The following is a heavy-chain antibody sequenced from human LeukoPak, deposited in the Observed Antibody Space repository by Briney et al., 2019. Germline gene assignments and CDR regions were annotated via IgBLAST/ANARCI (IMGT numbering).Heavy chain of an antibody. CDR3: ARAARNWNYGVSHYFDY. D-gene: IGHD1-7*01. CDR2: IIPIFGTA. V-gene: IGHV1-69*01. CDR1: GGTFSSYA. Sequence: SVKVSCKASGGTFSSYAISWVRQAPGQGLEWMGGIIPIFGTANYAQKFQGRVTITADESTSTAYMELSSLRSEDTAVYYCARAARNWNYGVSHYFDYWGQGTLVTVSS. J-gene: IGHJ4*02.